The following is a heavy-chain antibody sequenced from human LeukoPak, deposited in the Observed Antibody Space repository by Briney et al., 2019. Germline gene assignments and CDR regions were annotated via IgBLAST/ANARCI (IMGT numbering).Heavy chain of an antibody. J-gene: IGHJ6*02. CDR1: GFTFSTYA. CDR2: ISYDGSNK. V-gene: IGHV3-30-3*01. CDR3: AGDHWVTMVRGVIPLYGLDV. Sequence: PGGSLRLSCAASGFTFSTYAMHWVRQAPGKGLEWVAVISYDGSNKYYADSVKGRFTISRDNSKSTLYLQMISLRAEDTAVYYCAGDHWVTMVRGVIPLYGLDVWGQGSTVTVSS. D-gene: IGHD3-10*01.